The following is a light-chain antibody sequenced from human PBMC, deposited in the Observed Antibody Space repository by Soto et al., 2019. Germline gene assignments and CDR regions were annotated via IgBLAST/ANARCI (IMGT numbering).Light chain of an antibody. Sequence: EIVLTQSPGTLSLSPGERATLSCRASQRVSSSYLAWYQQKPGQAPRLLIYGASSRATDIPDSFSGSGSGTDLTLPISRLEPEDCAVYYCQQYGSAYTFGQGTQLAIK. CDR3: QQYGSAYT. CDR2: GAS. J-gene: IGKJ2*01. CDR1: QRVSSSY. V-gene: IGKV3-20*01.